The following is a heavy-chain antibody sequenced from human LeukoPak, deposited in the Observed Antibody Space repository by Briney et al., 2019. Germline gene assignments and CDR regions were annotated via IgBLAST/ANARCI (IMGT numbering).Heavy chain of an antibody. D-gene: IGHD3-22*01. CDR2: IYSGGST. V-gene: IGHV3-53*01. CDR1: GFTVNSNY. Sequence: GGXLXLSCAASGFTVNSNYMSWVRQAPGKGLEWVSVIYSGGSTYYADSVKGRFTISRDNSKNTLYLQMNSLRAEDTAVYYCARENRGHYSDTSVSYYYHYGMDVWGQGTTVTVSS. CDR3: ARENRGHYSDTSVSYYYHYGMDV. J-gene: IGHJ6*02.